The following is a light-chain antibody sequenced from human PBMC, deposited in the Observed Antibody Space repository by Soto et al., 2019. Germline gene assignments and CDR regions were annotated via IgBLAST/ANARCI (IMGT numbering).Light chain of an antibody. Sequence: QSVLTQPPSVSGAPGQRVTISCTGSSSNIGAGYDVHWYQQLPGTAPKLLIYGNSNRTSGVPDRFSGSKSGTSASLAITGLQAEDEADYYCQSYDSSLSGSFFGTGTKVTVL. V-gene: IGLV1-40*01. CDR2: GNS. CDR3: QSYDSSLSGSF. CDR1: SSNIGAGYD. J-gene: IGLJ1*01.